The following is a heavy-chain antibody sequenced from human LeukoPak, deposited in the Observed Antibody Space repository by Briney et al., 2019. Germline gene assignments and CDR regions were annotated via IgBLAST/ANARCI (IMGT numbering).Heavy chain of an antibody. CDR1: GGSISSGGYY. V-gene: IGHV4-30-2*02. CDR2: IYHSGST. Sequence: SQTLSLTCTVSGGSISSGGYYWSWIRQPPGKGLEWIGYIYHSGSTYYNPSLKSRVTISVDRSKNQFSLKLSSVTAADTAVYYCARLDDDYGGHGDFDYWGQGTLVTVSS. J-gene: IGHJ4*02. CDR3: ARLDDDYGGHGDFDY. D-gene: IGHD4-23*01.